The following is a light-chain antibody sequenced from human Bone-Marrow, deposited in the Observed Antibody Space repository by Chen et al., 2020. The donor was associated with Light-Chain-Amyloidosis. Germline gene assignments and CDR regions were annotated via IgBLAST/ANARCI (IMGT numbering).Light chain of an antibody. CDR3: QVWDRSSDRPV. CDR1: NIGSTS. Sequence: SYVLTQPSSVSVAPGQTATIACGGNNIGSTSVHWYQQTPGQAPLLVVYDGSYRPSGIPERLSGSNAGNTATLTISRVEAGDEADYYCQVWDRSSDRPVFGGGTKLTVL. J-gene: IGLJ3*02. V-gene: IGLV3-21*02. CDR2: DGS.